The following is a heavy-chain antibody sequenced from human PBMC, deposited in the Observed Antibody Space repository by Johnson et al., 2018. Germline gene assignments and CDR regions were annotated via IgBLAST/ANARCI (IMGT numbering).Heavy chain of an antibody. CDR3: ARDGCTSTSCYRYYYYYMDV. CDR1: GFTFSSYS. D-gene: IGHD2-2*02. J-gene: IGHJ6*03. Sequence: VQLVESGGGLVKPGGSLRLSCAASGFTFSSYSMNWVRQAPGKGLEWVSSISSSNSYIYYADSVKGRFTISRDNAENSLYLQMNSLRAEDTAVYYCARDGCTSTSCYRYYYYYMDVWGKGTTVTVSS. CDR2: ISSSNSYI. V-gene: IGHV3-21*01.